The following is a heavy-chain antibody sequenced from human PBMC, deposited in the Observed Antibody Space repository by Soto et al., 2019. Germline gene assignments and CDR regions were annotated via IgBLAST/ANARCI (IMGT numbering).Heavy chain of an antibody. Sequence: PGGSLRLSCATSGFNFNNYAMSWVPQAPGERVEWVSFISSRGGTTYYAGSVKGRFTISRDNSRNTVFLQMNSLGAEDTAIYCATLMTGTGPGWGRASEYWRQGTRVTVSS. CDR1: GFNFNNYA. J-gene: IGHJ4*02. CDR3: TLMTGTGPGWGRASEY. V-gene: IGHV3-23*01. CDR2: ISSRGGTT. D-gene: IGHD3-10*01.